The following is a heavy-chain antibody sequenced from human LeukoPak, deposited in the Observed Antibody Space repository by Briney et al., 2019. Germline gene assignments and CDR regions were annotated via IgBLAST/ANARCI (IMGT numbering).Heavy chain of an antibody. J-gene: IGHJ3*02. Sequence: ASVKVSCKASGYTFTGYYMHWVRQAPGQGLEWMGWISAYNGNTNYAQKLQGRVTMTTDTSTSTAYMELRSLRSDDTAVYYCARDRITYYYDSSGRSDAFDIWGQGTMVTVSS. D-gene: IGHD3-22*01. CDR3: ARDRITYYYDSSGRSDAFDI. V-gene: IGHV1-18*04. CDR1: GYTFTGYY. CDR2: ISAYNGNT.